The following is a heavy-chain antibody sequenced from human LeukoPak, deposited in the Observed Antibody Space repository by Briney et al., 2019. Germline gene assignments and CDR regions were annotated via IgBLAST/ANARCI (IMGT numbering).Heavy chain of an antibody. CDR1: GGSISTYY. CDR3: ARERNMGRYFDWFFDN. D-gene: IGHD3-9*01. V-gene: IGHV4-4*07. J-gene: IGHJ4*02. Sequence: SETLSLTCTVSGGSISTYYWNWIRQPAGKGLEWIGRFNSSGNTKYNPSLKSRVTMSVDTSKNQFSLNLTSVTAADTAVYYCARERNMGRYFDWFFDNWGQGTLVTVSS. CDR2: FNSSGNT.